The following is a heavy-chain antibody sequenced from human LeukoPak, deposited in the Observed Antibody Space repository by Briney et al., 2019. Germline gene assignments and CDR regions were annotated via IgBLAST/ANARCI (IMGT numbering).Heavy chain of an antibody. CDR3: ARPLGYYDSSVPY. Sequence: GRSLRLSCAASGFTFSSYAMHWVRQAPGKGLEWVAVISYDGSNKYYADSVKGRFTISRDNSKNTLYLQMNSLRAEDTAVYYCARPLGYYDSSVPYWGQGTLVTVSS. V-gene: IGHV3-30*04. CDR1: GFTFSSYA. J-gene: IGHJ4*02. CDR2: ISYDGSNK. D-gene: IGHD3-22*01.